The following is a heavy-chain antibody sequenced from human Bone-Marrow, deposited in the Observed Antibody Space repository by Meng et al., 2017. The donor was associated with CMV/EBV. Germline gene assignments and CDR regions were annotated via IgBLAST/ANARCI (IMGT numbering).Heavy chain of an antibody. V-gene: IGHV3-23*03. CDR3: ARGVPAAIQSDAFDI. Sequence: GESLKISCAASGFTFSSYAMSWVRQAPGKGLEWVSVIYSGGSSTYYADSVKGRFTISRDNSKNTLYLQMNSLRAEDTAVYYCARGVPAAIQSDAFDIWGQGTMVTVSS. D-gene: IGHD2-2*01. CDR1: GFTFSSYA. CDR2: IYSGGSST. J-gene: IGHJ3*02.